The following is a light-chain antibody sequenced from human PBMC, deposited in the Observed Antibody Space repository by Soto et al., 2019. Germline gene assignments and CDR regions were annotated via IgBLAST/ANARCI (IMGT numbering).Light chain of an antibody. CDR2: TAS. CDR1: QNIGTY. V-gene: IGKV1-16*01. J-gene: IGKJ1*01. Sequence: DIQMTQSPSSLSASVGDRVTITCRASQNIGTYLNWYQQKPGKAPTVLIYTASTLQSGVPSRFSGSGSATEFTLTISSLQPDDFATYYCQQYNSYWTFGQGTKVDIK. CDR3: QQYNSYWT.